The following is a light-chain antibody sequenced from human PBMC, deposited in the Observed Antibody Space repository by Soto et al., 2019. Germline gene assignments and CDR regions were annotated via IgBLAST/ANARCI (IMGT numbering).Light chain of an antibody. Sequence: EIVLTQSPGTLSLSPGERATLSCRASQSVSSSFLAWYQQKPGQAPRLLIYGASHRATGIPDRFSGSGSGTDFTLTISRLEPEDFSVYYCQQYGSSFGGGTKVXIK. CDR3: QQYGSS. CDR2: GAS. J-gene: IGKJ4*01. V-gene: IGKV3-20*01. CDR1: QSVSSSF.